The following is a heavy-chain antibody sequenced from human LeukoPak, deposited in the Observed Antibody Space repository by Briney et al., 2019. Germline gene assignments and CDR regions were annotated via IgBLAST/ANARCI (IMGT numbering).Heavy chain of an antibody. D-gene: IGHD3-16*02. CDR2: INTDGSST. CDR1: GFTFDDYA. CDR3: AAQKRGTSRPYYFDY. Sequence: GGSLRLSCAASGFTFDDYAMHWVRQAPGKGLVWVSRINTDGSSTSYADSVKGRFTISRDNAKNTLYLQMNSLRAEDTAVYYCAAQKRGTSRPYYFDYWGQGTLLTVSS. J-gene: IGHJ4*02. V-gene: IGHV3-74*01.